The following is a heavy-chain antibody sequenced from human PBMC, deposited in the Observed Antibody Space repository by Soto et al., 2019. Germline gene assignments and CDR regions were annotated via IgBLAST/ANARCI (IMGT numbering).Heavy chain of an antibody. J-gene: IGHJ4*02. CDR1: GISLSAYW. CDR3: ARGWVERLPRQPPSDY. D-gene: IGHD3-3*01. Sequence: EVQLVESGGGLVQPGGSLRLSCAASGISLSAYWMHWVRQVPGKGLEWIARINEDGRSTSYMDSVKGRFTISRDNARDTLYLQMNSLRLEDTAVYYCARGWVERLPRQPPSDYWGQGTLVNVSS. V-gene: IGHV3-74*01. CDR2: INEDGRST.